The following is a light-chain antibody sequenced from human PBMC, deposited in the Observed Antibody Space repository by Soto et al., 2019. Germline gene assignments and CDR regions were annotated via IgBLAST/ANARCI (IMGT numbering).Light chain of an antibody. CDR1: QSISNK. J-gene: IGKJ5*01. CDR3: QQYNNWPIT. CDR2: AAS. Sequence: EIVMTQSPATLSVSPGERATLSCRASQSISNKLAWYQQKPGQAPRLLIFAASTRATGIPARFSASGSGTDFTLTISSLQSEDFAVYSCQQYNNWPITFRQGTRLEIK. V-gene: IGKV3-15*01.